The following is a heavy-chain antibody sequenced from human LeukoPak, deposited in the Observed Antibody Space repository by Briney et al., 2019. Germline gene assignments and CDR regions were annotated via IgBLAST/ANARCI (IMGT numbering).Heavy chain of an antibody. CDR2: IKEDGSEK. CDR3: AKGGKLTRS. J-gene: IGHJ5*02. Sequence: GGSLRLPCAASGFTFSDFGMHWVRQAPGKGLEWVANIKEDGSEKYHVDSVKGRFTISRDNAKNSLYLQMNSLRAEDTAVYYCAKGGKLTRSWGQGTLVTVSS. V-gene: IGHV3-7*03. CDR1: GFTFSDFG. D-gene: IGHD2-15*01.